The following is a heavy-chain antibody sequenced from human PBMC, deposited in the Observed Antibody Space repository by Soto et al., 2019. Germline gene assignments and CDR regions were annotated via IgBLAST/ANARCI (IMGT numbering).Heavy chain of an antibody. Sequence: GGSLRLSCAASGFTFSSYGMHWVRQAPGKGLEWVAVISYDGSNKYYADSVKGRFTISRDNSKNTLYLQMNSLRAEDTAVYYCAKDFSSGSVVRGVIIERSYYYYGMDVWGQGTTVTVSS. CDR3: AKDFSSGSVVRGVIIERSYYYYGMDV. CDR2: ISYDGSNK. J-gene: IGHJ6*02. CDR1: GFTFSSYG. D-gene: IGHD3-10*01. V-gene: IGHV3-30*18.